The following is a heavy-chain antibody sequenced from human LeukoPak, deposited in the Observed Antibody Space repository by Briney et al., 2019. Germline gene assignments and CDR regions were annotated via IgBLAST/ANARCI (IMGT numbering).Heavy chain of an antibody. CDR3: AGEGYGSGSPC. CDR2: IIPIFGTA. V-gene: IGHV1-69*06. D-gene: IGHD3-10*01. Sequence: SVKASCKASGGTFSSYAISWVRQAPGQGLEWMGGIIPIFGTANYAQKFQGRVTITADKSTSTAYMELSSLRSEDTAVYYCAGEGYGSGSPCWGQGTLVTVSS. J-gene: IGHJ4*02. CDR1: GGTFSSYA.